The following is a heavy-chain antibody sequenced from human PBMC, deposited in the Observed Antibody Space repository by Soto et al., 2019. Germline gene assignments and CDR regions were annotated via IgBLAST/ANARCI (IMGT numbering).Heavy chain of an antibody. D-gene: IGHD3-22*01. CDR1: GFTFSDYY. J-gene: IGHJ5*02. CDR2: ISNFSSHT. V-gene: IGHV3-11*06. Sequence: QVQLVESGGGLVKPGGSLRLSCAASGFTFSDYYMTWVRQAPGKGLEWVSYISNFSSHTNYADSVEGRFTISRDNAKNSLYLEMNNLRAEETAEYYCARMYYYDSSGYSSWFDPWGQGTLVTVSS. CDR3: ARMYYYDSSGYSSWFDP.